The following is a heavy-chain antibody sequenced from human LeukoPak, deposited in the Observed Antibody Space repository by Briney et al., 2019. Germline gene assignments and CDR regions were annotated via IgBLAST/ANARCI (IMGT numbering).Heavy chain of an antibody. CDR3: ARGDLPAGWFDP. D-gene: IGHD5/OR15-5a*01. V-gene: IGHV4-38-2*01. CDR1: GYSISSGYY. CDR2: IYHSGST. J-gene: IGHJ5*02. Sequence: SETLSLTCAVSGYSISSGYYWGWIRQPPGKGLEWIGSIYHSGSTHYNPSLKSRVTISVDTPKNQFSLKLTSMTAADTAVYYCARGDLPAGWFDPWGQGTLVTVSS.